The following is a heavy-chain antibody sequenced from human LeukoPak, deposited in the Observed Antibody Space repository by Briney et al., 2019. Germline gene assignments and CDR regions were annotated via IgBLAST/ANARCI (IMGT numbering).Heavy chain of an antibody. D-gene: IGHD3-22*01. CDR2: IIPIFGTA. CDR1: GGTFSSYA. J-gene: IGHJ4*02. Sequence: SVKVSCKASGGTFSSYAVSWVRQAPGQGLEWMGGIIPIFGTANYAQKFQGRVTITTDESTSTAYMELSSLRSEDTAVYYCARSRYYDSSGYYWGFDYWGQGTLVTVSS. V-gene: IGHV1-69*05. CDR3: ARSRYYDSSGYYWGFDY.